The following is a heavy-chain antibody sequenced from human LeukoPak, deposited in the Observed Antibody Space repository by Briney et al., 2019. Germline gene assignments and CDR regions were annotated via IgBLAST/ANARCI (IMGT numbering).Heavy chain of an antibody. J-gene: IGHJ4*02. Sequence: ASETLSLTCAVYGGSFSGYYWSWIRQPPGKGLEWIGEINHSGSTNYNPSLKSRVTISVDTSKNQFSLKLSSVTAADTAVYYCARGCEVMNRNTRAEFDYWGQGTLVTVSS. CDR1: GGSFSGYY. D-gene: IGHD1/OR15-1a*01. V-gene: IGHV4-34*01. CDR2: INHSGST. CDR3: ARGCEVMNRNTRAEFDY.